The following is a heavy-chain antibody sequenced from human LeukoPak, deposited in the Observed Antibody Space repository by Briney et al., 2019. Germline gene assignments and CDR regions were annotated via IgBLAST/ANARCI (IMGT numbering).Heavy chain of an antibody. CDR1: GFTFSNYD. CDR3: ARDFYRIVVVPHYFDY. J-gene: IGHJ4*02. Sequence: PGGSLRLSCAASGFTFSNYDMHWVRQAPGKGLEWVAFIWSDGSNKYYADSVKGRFTISRDYSKNTLYLQMNSLRAEDTAVYYCARDFYRIVVVPHYFDYWGQGTLVTVSS. CDR2: IWSDGSNK. V-gene: IGHV3-33*01. D-gene: IGHD3-22*01.